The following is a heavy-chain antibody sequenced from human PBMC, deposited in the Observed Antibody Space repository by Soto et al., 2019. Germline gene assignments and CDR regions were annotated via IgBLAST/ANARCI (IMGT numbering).Heavy chain of an antibody. CDR1: GGTFNMYA. Sequence: QVQLVQSGAEERKTGSAVRVSCKASGGTFNMYAMNWVRQAPGQGLEWMAGIIPIFDEPTYAQQVQGRVTITVDESTSTAYMELTSLRSEDTAMYSCTRSIGSGGVMGGFDYWGQGTLVTVAS. CDR2: IIPIFDEP. CDR3: TRSIGSGGVMGGFDY. D-gene: IGHD3-16*01. J-gene: IGHJ4*02. V-gene: IGHV1-69*01.